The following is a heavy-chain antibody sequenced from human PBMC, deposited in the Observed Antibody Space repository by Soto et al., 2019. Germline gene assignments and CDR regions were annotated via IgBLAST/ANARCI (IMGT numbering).Heavy chain of an antibody. CDR2: IYSSGDT. Sequence: TPSLNCTVSDVSISWPGSYSGCIRQHPGQGLDWIGYIYSSGDTYYNPSLKSRVTISIDTSKNHFSLKLSSVTAADSAVFYCARGNPRFDSSGYFSDPYFDSWGQGTLVTVSS. V-gene: IGHV4-31*03. D-gene: IGHD3-22*01. J-gene: IGHJ4*02. CDR3: ARGNPRFDSSGYFSDPYFDS. CDR1: DVSISWPGSY.